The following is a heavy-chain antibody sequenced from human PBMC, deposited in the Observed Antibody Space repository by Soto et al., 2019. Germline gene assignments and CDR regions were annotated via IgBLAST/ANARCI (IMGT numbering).Heavy chain of an antibody. CDR3: ATANWSHSYFEP. J-gene: IGHJ5*02. CDR2: INHSGST. Sequence: QVRLQQWGTGLLKSSETLSLTCAVYGGSFSGYYWSWLRQPPGKGLEWIGEINHSGSTNYNPSLKSLVTISVDSSKNHFSPTVTSLNAADTAVYYCATANWSHSYFEPWGQGTLVTVSS. CDR1: GGSFSGYY. D-gene: IGHD1-1*01. V-gene: IGHV4-34*01.